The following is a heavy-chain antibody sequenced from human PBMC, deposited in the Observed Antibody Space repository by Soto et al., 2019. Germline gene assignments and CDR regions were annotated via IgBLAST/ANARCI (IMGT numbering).Heavy chain of an antibody. CDR2: IWYDGSNK. V-gene: IGHV3-33*01. Sequence: PGGSLRLSCAASGFTFSSYGMHWVRQAPGKGLEWVAVIWYDGSNKYYADSVKGRFTISRDNSKNTLYLQMNSLRAEDTAVYYCAREMGYGGNPFGDAFDIWGQGTMVTVSS. J-gene: IGHJ3*02. D-gene: IGHD2-15*01. CDR1: GFTFSSYG. CDR3: AREMGYGGNPFGDAFDI.